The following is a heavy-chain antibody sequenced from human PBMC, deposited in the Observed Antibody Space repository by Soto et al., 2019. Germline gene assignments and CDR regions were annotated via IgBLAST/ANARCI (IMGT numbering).Heavy chain of an antibody. CDR2: INHSGGT. CDR3: AGDRQFYLFWSGYQNEGPDRMDV. V-gene: IGHV4-34*02. D-gene: IGHD3-3*01. CDR1: GGSFSGYY. Sequence: QVQLQQWGAGLLKPSETLSLTCAVYGGSFSGYYWTWIRQAPGKGLEWIGEINHSGGTNYNSSLKGRVTISVDTSKTQFSLIVYSVTAADTAVYYCAGDRQFYLFWSGYQNEGPDRMDVWGQGTTVIVSS. J-gene: IGHJ6*02.